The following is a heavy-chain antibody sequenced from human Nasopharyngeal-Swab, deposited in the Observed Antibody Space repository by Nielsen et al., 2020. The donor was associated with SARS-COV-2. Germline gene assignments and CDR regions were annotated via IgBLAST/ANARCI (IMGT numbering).Heavy chain of an antibody. D-gene: IGHD3-10*01. V-gene: IGHV1-18*01. CDR1: GYTFTSYG. Sequence: ASVKVSCKASGYTFTSYGISWARQAPGQGLEWMGWISAYNGNTNYAQKLQGRVTMTTDTSTSTAYMELSSLRSEDTAVYYCARDRITMVRGVISLTNWFDPWGQGTLVTVSS. CDR2: ISAYNGNT. J-gene: IGHJ5*02. CDR3: ARDRITMVRGVISLTNWFDP.